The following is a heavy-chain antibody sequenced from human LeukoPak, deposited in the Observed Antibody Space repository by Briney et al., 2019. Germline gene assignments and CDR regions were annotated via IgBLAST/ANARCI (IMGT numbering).Heavy chain of an antibody. Sequence: NPSETLSLTCTVSGGSISSYYWSWIRQPPGKGLEWIGYIHYSGSTNYNPSLKSRVTMSLDTSKNQFSLKLSSVTAADTAVYYCARSLFDELSLDAFDIWGQGTMVSVSS. CDR3: ARSLFDELSLDAFDI. CDR1: GGSISSYY. V-gene: IGHV4-59*01. D-gene: IGHD3-10*02. J-gene: IGHJ3*02. CDR2: IHYSGST.